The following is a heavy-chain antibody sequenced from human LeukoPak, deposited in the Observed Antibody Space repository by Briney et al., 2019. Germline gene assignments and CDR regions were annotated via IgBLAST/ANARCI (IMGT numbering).Heavy chain of an antibody. V-gene: IGHV3-23*01. Sequence: PGGSLRLSCAASGFTFSSYAMSWVRQAPGKGLEWVSAISGSGGSTYYADSVKGRFTISRDNSKNTLYLQMNSLRAEDTAVYYCAKDKSCYYDSGSYGLDYWGQGTLVTVSS. CDR3: AKDKSCYYDSGSYGLDY. CDR1: GFTFSSYA. D-gene: IGHD3-10*01. CDR2: ISGSGGST. J-gene: IGHJ4*02.